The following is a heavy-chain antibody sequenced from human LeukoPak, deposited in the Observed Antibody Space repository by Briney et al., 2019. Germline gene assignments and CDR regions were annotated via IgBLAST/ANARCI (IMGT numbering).Heavy chain of an antibody. J-gene: IGHJ4*02. D-gene: IGHD3-9*01. CDR1: GGSFSGYY. CDR3: ARATQAVDFFDY. Sequence: SETLSLTCAVYGGSFSGYYWSWIRQPPGKGLEWIGEINHSGSTNYNPSLKSRVTMSVDTSNNQFSLKLSSVTAADTAVYYCARATQAVDFFDYWGQGTLVTVSS. CDR2: INHSGST. V-gene: IGHV4-34*01.